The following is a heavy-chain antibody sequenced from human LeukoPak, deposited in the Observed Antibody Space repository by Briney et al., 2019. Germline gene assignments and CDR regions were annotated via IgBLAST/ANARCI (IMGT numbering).Heavy chain of an antibody. D-gene: IGHD6-13*01. Sequence: GGSLRLSCAASGFTFSSYAMHWVRQAPGKGLEWVAVISYDGSNKYYADSVKGRFTISRDNAKNSLYLQMNSLRAEDTAVYYCARDYSSSHGGWGQGTLVTVSS. CDR3: ARDYSSSHGG. J-gene: IGHJ4*02. CDR1: GFTFSSYA. CDR2: ISYDGSNK. V-gene: IGHV3-30*04.